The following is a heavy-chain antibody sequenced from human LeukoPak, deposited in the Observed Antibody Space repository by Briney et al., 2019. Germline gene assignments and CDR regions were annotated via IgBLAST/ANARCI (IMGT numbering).Heavy chain of an antibody. J-gene: IGHJ4*02. CDR3: AKDIFLWVGCSGYGGIDY. D-gene: IGHD5-12*01. CDR1: GFTFDDYD. CDR2: ISWDSGSI. V-gene: IGHV3-9*01. Sequence: GGSLRLSCAASGFTFDDYDMHWVRQAPGKGLEWVSGISWDSGSIGYADSVKGRFTISRDNAKNSLYLQMNSLRAEDTALYYCAKDIFLWVGCSGYGGIDYWGQGTLVTVSS.